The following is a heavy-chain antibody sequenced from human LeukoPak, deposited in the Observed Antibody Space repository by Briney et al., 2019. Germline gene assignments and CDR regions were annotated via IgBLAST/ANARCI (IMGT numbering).Heavy chain of an antibody. Sequence: GGSLRLSCAASGFTFSSYSMNWVREAPGKGLEWVSYISSSSSTIYYADSVKGRFTISRDNAKNSLYLQMNSLRAEDTAGYSCASYYGSGSYYNVVDYWGQGTLVTVSS. J-gene: IGHJ4*02. V-gene: IGHV3-48*01. CDR2: ISSSSSTI. D-gene: IGHD3-10*01. CDR3: ASYYGSGSYYNVVDY. CDR1: GFTFSSYS.